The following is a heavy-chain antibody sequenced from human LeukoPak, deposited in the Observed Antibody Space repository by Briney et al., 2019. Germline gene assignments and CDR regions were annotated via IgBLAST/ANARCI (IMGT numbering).Heavy chain of an antibody. V-gene: IGHV4-30-4*01. Sequence: PSETLSLTCSFNGASLSGYYWSWIRQPPGKGLEWIGYIYYSGSTYYNPSLKSRVTISVDTPKNQFSLKLSSVTAADTAVYYCARVYSSGYYDRRFDYWGQGTLVTVSS. J-gene: IGHJ4*02. CDR1: GASLSGYY. D-gene: IGHD3-22*01. CDR2: IYYSGST. CDR3: ARVYSSGYYDRRFDY.